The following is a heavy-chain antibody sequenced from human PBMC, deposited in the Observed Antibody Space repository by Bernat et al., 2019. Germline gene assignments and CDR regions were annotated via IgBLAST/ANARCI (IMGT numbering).Heavy chain of an antibody. CDR3: ARARHVATISVLGY. D-gene: IGHD5-12*01. Sequence: EVQLVESGGGLVQPGRSLRLSCAVSGFTFSSYWMHWVRQAPGKGLVWVSRINSDGSSTSYADSVKGRFTISRDNAKNTLYLQMNSLRAEDTAVYYCARARHVATISVLGYWGQGTLVTVSS. J-gene: IGHJ4*02. V-gene: IGHV3-74*02. CDR1: GFTFSSYW. CDR2: INSDGSST.